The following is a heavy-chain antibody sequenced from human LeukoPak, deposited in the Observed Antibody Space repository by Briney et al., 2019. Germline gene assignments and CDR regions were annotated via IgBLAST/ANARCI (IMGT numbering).Heavy chain of an antibody. CDR1: GFTFSSYS. V-gene: IGHV3-49*04. D-gene: IGHD5-18*01. Sequence: GGSLRLSCAASGFTFSSYSMNWVRQAPGKGLEWVGFIRSKAYGGTTEYAASVKGRFTISRDDSKSIAYLQMNTLKTEDTAVYYCTREEDTAMVPYYYYYYMDVWGKGTTVTISS. CDR3: TREEDTAMVPYYYYYYMDV. CDR2: IRSKAYGGTT. J-gene: IGHJ6*03.